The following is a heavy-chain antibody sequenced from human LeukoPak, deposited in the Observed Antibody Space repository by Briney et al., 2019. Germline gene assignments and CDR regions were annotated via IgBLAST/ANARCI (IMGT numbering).Heavy chain of an antibody. V-gene: IGHV3-74*01. CDR3: SSWPHNDY. Sequence: PGGSLRLSCAGSGITFSSYWMHWVRQAPGKGLVWVSRINSDGRSTNYADSVKGRFTISRDNAKNSLYLQMNSLRVEDTAVYYCSSWPHNDYWGQGTLVTVSS. CDR1: GITFSSYW. D-gene: IGHD6-13*01. J-gene: IGHJ4*02. CDR2: INSDGRST.